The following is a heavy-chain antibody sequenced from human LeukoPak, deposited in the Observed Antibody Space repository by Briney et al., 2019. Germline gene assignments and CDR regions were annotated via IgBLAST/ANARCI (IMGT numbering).Heavy chain of an antibody. J-gene: IGHJ4*02. CDR3: ALDCCTASRFDH. D-gene: IGHD2-8*02. CDR2: IYTGGNT. CDR1: GFAVSSNY. Sequence: GGSLRLSCAASGFAVSSNYMGWVRQAPGKGLEWVSVIYTGGNTDYADSVKGRFTISRDNSKNTLYLQMTSVRLEDTAVYYCALDCCTASRFDHWGQGTLVTVSS. V-gene: IGHV3-53*01.